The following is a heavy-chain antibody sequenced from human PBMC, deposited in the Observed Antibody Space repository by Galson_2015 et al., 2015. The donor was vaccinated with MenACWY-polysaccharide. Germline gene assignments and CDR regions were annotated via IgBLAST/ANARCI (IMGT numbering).Heavy chain of an antibody. J-gene: IGHJ1*01. V-gene: IGHV3-23*01. D-gene: IGHD3-22*01. CDR3: VKGKWGDSRD. CDR2: IPGSAAST. CDR1: GFTFSDTA. Sequence: SLRLSCAASGFTFSDTAMGWVRQAPGKGLEWAAAIPGSAASTFYEDSVKGRFTISRDNSNNMLYLQMNSLTVEDTAIYYCVKGKWGDSRDWGQGTLVTVSS.